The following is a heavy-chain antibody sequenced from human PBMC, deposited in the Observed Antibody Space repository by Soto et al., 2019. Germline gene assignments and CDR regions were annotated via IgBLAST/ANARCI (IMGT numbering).Heavy chain of an antibody. CDR1: GYTLTELS. J-gene: IGHJ5*02. CDR3: ATKTTMVRGVITNWFDP. D-gene: IGHD3-10*01. V-gene: IGHV1-24*01. Sequence: GASVKVSCKVSGYTLTELSMHWVRQAPGKGLEWMGGFDPEDGETIYAQKFQGRVTMTEDTSTDTAYMELSSLRSEDTAVYYCATKTTMVRGVITNWFDPWGQGTLVTVSS. CDR2: FDPEDGET.